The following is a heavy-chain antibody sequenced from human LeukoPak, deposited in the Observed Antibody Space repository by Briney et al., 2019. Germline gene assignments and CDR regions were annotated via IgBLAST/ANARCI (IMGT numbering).Heavy chain of an antibody. CDR2: IYPGDSDT. J-gene: IGHJ6*02. CDR1: GYSFTSYW. D-gene: IGHD1-26*01. CDR3: ARAMGAHDYYYYGMDV. V-gene: IGHV5-51*01. Sequence: GESLKISCKGSGYSFTSYWIGWVRQMSGKGLEWMGIIYPGDSDTRYSPSFQGQVTISADKSISTAYLQWSSLKASDTAMYYCARAMGAHDYYYYGMDVWGQGTTVTVSS.